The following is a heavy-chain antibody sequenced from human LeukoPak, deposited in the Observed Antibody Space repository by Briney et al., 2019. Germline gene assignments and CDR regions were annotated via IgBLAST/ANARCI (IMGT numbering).Heavy chain of an antibody. CDR3: ARFSSSSFYY. V-gene: IGHV4-34*01. CDR1: GVPFSGYY. D-gene: IGHD6-13*01. CDR2: INHSGST. J-gene: IGHJ4*02. Sequence: PSETLSLTCAVYGVPFSGYYWSWIRQPPGKGLEWIGEINHSGSTNYNPSLKRRVTISVDTSKNQFSLKLSSVTAADTAVYYCARFSSSSFYYWGQGTLVTVS.